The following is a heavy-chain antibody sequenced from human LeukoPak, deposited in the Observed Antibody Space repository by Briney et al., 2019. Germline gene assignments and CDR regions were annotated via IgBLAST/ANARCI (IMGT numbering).Heavy chain of an antibody. CDR2: ISYDGSNK. CDR1: GFAFSSYG. J-gene: IGHJ4*02. CDR3: AKGGSQFDY. Sequence: GESLKISCAASGFAFSSYGMHWVRQAPGKGLEWVAVISYDGSNKYYADSVKGRFTISRDNSKNTLYLQMNSLRAEDTAVYYCAKGGSQFDYWGQGTLVTVSS. V-gene: IGHV3-30*18. D-gene: IGHD1-26*01.